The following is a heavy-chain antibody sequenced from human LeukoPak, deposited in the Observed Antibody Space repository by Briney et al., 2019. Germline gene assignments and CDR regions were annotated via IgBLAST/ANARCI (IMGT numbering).Heavy chain of an antibody. CDR1: GGSISSGAYY. J-gene: IGHJ4*01. Sequence: PSETLSLTCTVSGGSISSGAYYWSWIRQFPGRGLEWIAYIYHTGNTYYNPSLKSRLTISLDTSNNQFSLKLSSVTAADTAVYYCARDLSGYGASDYCGHGTLVTVSS. CDR2: IYHTGNT. D-gene: IGHD3-22*01. V-gene: IGHV4-31*03. CDR3: ARDLSGYGASDY.